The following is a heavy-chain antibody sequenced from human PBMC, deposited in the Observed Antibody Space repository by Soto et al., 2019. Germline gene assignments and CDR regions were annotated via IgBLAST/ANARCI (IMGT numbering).Heavy chain of an antibody. Sequence: SETLSLTCTVSGGSVSPYYWSWIRQSPGKGLEWIGYIYYNGSTTYSPSLKSRVTISVGTSKNQFSLKLSSVTAADTAVYYCARSYGSGSHVPDLDYWGQGTLVTVSS. D-gene: IGHD3-10*01. CDR3: ARSYGSGSHVPDLDY. CDR1: GGSVSPYY. J-gene: IGHJ4*02. V-gene: IGHV4-59*08. CDR2: IYYNGST.